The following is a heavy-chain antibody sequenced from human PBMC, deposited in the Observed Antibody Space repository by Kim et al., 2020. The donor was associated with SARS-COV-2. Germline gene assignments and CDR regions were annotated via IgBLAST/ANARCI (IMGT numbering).Heavy chain of an antibody. Sequence: GGSLRLSCAASGFIFSNYAVSWVRQAPGKGLEWVSSIGGSGAYTYYADSVKGRFTISRDNSRSTLYLQIYSLRAEDSALYYCAKGYGSENYYRHYWGQGTLVTVSP. D-gene: IGHD3-10*01. J-gene: IGHJ4*02. CDR3: AKGYGSENYYRHY. V-gene: IGHV3-23*01. CDR1: GFIFSNYA. CDR2: IGGSGAYT.